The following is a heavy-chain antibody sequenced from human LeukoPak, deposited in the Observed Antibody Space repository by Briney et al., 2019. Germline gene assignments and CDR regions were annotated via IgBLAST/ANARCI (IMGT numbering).Heavy chain of an antibody. CDR2: INSDGSST. Sequence: PGGSLRLSCAASVFTFSSYWMHWVRQAPGKGLAWVSRINSDGSSTIYADSVKGRFTISRDNAKNTLYLQMNSLRAEDTAVYYCARGAARLGSDYWGQGTLVTVSS. CDR1: VFTFSSYW. V-gene: IGHV3-74*01. CDR3: ARGAARLGSDY. D-gene: IGHD6-6*01. J-gene: IGHJ4*02.